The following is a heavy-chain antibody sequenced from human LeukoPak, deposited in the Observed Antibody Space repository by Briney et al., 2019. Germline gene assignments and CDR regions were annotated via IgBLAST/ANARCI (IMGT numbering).Heavy chain of an antibody. D-gene: IGHD6-19*01. CDR1: GYTFTGYY. J-gene: IGHJ5*02. Sequence: ASVKVSCKASGYTFTGYYMHWVRQAPGQGLEWMGWINPNSGGTNYAQKFQGRVTMTRDTSISTAYMELSRLRSDDTAVYYCARGIGYGSGWYGLNWFDPWGQGTLVTVSS. CDR3: ARGIGYGSGWYGLNWFDP. CDR2: INPNSGGT. V-gene: IGHV1-2*02.